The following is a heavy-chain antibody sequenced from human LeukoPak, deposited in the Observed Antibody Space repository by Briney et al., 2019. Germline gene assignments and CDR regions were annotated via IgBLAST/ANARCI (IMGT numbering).Heavy chain of an antibody. V-gene: IGHV4-4*02. CDR1: GGSISSSNW. CDR2: IYHSGST. D-gene: IGHD3-10*01. Sequence: SETLSLTCAVSGGSISSSNWWSWVRQPPGKGLEWIGEIYHSGSTNYNPSLKSRVTISVDKSKNQFSLKLSSVTAADTAVYYCASVVRGVIIYFDYWGQGTLATVSS. J-gene: IGHJ4*02. CDR3: ASVVRGVIIYFDY.